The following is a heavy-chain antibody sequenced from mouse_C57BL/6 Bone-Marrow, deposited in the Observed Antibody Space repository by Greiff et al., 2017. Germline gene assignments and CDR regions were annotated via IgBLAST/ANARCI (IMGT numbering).Heavy chain of an antibody. CDR1: GYAFSSYW. CDR2: IYPGDGDT. V-gene: IGHV1-80*01. CDR3: ARGWLLGYAMDY. D-gene: IGHD2-3*01. J-gene: IGHJ4*01. Sequence: VQLQQSGAELVKPGASVKISCKASGYAFSSYWMNWVKQRPGKGLEWIGQIYPGDGDTNYNGKFKGKATLTADKSSSTAYMQLSSLTSEDSAVYFCARGWLLGYAMDYWGQGTSVTGSS.